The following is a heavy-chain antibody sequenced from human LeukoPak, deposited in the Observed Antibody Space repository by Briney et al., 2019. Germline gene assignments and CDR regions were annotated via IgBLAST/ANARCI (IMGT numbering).Heavy chain of an antibody. Sequence: GGSLRLSCTVSRFTFSTYWMRWVRQAPGRGREWVGNIKQEGCEKQYVDSVKGRLNISRHNGKHSLYVQRNSLRVEDTAVYYCASSPRVGVGYWGQGSLVGVSS. V-gene: IGHV3-7*01. D-gene: IGHD1-26*01. CDR1: RFTFSTYW. CDR3: ASSPRVGVGY. CDR2: IKQEGCEK. J-gene: IGHJ4*02.